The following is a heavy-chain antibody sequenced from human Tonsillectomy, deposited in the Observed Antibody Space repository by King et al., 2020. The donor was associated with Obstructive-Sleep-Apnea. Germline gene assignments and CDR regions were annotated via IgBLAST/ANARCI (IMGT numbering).Heavy chain of an antibody. CDR3: ARDQPPNIPAAGTFDN. D-gene: IGHD6-13*01. V-gene: IGHV4-39*07. CDR2: IYYSGST. Sequence: QLQESGPGLVEPSETLSLTCTVSGGSVTTSSNYWAWIRQPPGKGLEWIGSIYYSGSTYYNPSLRSRVTISADTSKNQFSLKLSSMTAADTALYYCARDQPPNIPAAGTFDNWGQGTLVTVSS. J-gene: IGHJ4*02. CDR1: GGSVTTSSNY.